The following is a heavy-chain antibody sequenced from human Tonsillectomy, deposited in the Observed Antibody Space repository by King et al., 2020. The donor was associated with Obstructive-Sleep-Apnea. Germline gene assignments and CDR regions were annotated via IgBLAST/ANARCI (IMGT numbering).Heavy chain of an antibody. CDR1: GFTFSSYG. V-gene: IGHV3-33*01. J-gene: IGHJ5*02. CDR3: ARGRFGDYNWFDP. CDR2: IWYDGSKI. D-gene: IGHD3-10*01. Sequence: VQLVESGGGVVQPGRSLRLSCAASGFTFSSYGMHWVRQAPGKGLEWGAVIWYDGSKIYYADSVKGRFTISRDNSKNTLYLQMNSLRAEDTAVYYCARGRFGDYNWFDPWGQGTLVTVSS.